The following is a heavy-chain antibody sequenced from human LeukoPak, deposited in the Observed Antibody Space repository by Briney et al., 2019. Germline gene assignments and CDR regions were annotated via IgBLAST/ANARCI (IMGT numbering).Heavy chain of an antibody. CDR2: ISHTEDT. CDR3: ARDCNGGPCYGAFAV. J-gene: IGHJ3*01. D-gene: IGHD2-15*01. CDR1: GDSISSSNW. Sequence: PSETLSLTCAVSGDSISSSNWWSWVRQPPGKGLEWIAEISHTEDTNYNPSLESRVTISLDKSKNQFSLTLNSVTAADTAVYFCARDCNGGPCYGAFAVWGRGSMVTVSS. V-gene: IGHV4-4*02.